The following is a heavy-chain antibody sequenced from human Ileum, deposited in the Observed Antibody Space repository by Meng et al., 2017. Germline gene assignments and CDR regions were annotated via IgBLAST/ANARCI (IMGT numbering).Heavy chain of an antibody. V-gene: IGHV4-31*03. J-gene: IGHJ4*02. CDR2: IYDSGST. CDR3: ARGGTAYFDY. Sequence: QVQLQESGPGLVKPSQTLSLTCTVSGGSIRSGGYYWSWIRQHPGKGLEWIGYIYDSGSTYYNPSLKSRIAISGDTSKNQFSLNLSSVTAADTAVYYCARGGTAYFDYWGQGTLVTVSS. D-gene: IGHD1-1*01. CDR1: GGSIRSGGYY.